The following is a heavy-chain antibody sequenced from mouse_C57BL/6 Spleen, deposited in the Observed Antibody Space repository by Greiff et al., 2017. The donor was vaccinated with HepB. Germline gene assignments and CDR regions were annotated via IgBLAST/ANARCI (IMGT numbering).Heavy chain of an antibody. CDR2: IHPNSGST. D-gene: IGHD2-10*02. J-gene: IGHJ4*01. V-gene: IGHV1-64*01. CDR1: GYTFTSYW. CDR3: ARGTSKGGAMDY. Sequence: QVQLQQSGAELVKPGASVKLSCKASGYTFTSYWMHWVKQRPGQGLEWIGMIHPNSGSTNYNEKFKSKATLTVDKSSSTAYMQLSSLTSEDSAVYYCARGTSKGGAMDYWGQGTSVTVSS.